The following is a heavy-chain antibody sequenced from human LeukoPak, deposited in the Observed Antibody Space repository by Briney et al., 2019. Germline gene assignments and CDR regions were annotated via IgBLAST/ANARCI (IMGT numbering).Heavy chain of an antibody. Sequence: PGGSLRLSCAASGFTFSSYAMSWVRQAPGKGLVWVSGISGSGGSTFYTDSVKGRFTISRDNAKNSLYLQMNSLRAEDTALYYCARARSTGYYVADYWGQGTLVTVSS. CDR3: ARARSTGYYVADY. D-gene: IGHD3-9*01. CDR2: ISGSGGST. CDR1: GFTFSSYA. J-gene: IGHJ4*02. V-gene: IGHV3-23*01.